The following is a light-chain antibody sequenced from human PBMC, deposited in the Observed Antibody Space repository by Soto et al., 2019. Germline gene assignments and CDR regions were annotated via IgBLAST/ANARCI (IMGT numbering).Light chain of an antibody. Sequence: QSALTQPASVSGSPGQSITISCTGTSSDVGGYNYVSWYQHHPGKAPKLMIFDVSNRPSGVSNRFCGSKSGNTASLTISGLQPEDEADYYCSSYTTSNTRQIVFGTGTKLTVL. CDR2: DVS. CDR1: SSDVGGYNY. J-gene: IGLJ1*01. V-gene: IGLV2-14*03. CDR3: SSYTTSNTRQIV.